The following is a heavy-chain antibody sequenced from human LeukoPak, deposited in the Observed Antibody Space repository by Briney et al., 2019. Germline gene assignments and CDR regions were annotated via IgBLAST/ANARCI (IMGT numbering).Heavy chain of an antibody. CDR3: AKSTYYDFWSGYLDY. Sequence: GRSLRLSCAASGFTFDDYAMHWVRQAPGKGLEWVSGISWNSGRIVYVDSVKGRFTISRDNAKNSLYLQMNSLKPEDMAVYYCAKSTYYDFWSGYLDYWGQGTRVTVSS. V-gene: IGHV3-9*03. D-gene: IGHD3-3*01. J-gene: IGHJ4*02. CDR1: GFTFDDYA. CDR2: ISWNSGRI.